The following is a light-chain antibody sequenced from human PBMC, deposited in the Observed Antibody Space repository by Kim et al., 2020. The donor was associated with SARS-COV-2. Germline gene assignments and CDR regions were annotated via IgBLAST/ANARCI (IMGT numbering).Light chain of an antibody. CDR2: DSS. V-gene: IGKV1-27*01. CDR1: QGISTY. J-gene: IGKJ2*01. CDR3: QKYDSAPYT. Sequence: SASVRDRVSITCRASQGISTYLAWYQQKPGQAPKRLLYDSSALQSGVPSRFSGSGSGTDFTLIINSLQPEDVATYYCQKYDSAPYTFGPGTKLEI.